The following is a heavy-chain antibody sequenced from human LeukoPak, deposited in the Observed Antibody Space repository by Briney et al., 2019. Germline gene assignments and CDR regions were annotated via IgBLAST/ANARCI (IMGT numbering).Heavy chain of an antibody. V-gene: IGHV3-9*01. Sequence: GGSLRLSCAASGFTFDDYAMHWVRHAPGKGLEWVSGISWNSGSIGYADSVKGRFTISRDNAKNSLYLQMNSLRAEDTAVYYCARDCSSTSCFDYWGQGTLVTVSS. CDR3: ARDCSSTSCFDY. CDR1: GFTFDDYA. D-gene: IGHD2-2*01. J-gene: IGHJ4*02. CDR2: ISWNSGSI.